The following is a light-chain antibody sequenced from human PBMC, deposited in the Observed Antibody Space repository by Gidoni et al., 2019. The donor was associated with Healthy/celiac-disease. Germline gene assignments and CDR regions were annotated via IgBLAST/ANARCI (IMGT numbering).Light chain of an antibody. CDR2: VAA. J-gene: IGKJ3*01. V-gene: IGKV1-39*01. CDR1: QSISSS. Sequence: IQMTQSTYSQSASGGDRDTLTCRASQSISSSLHCYQQKPGKAPQLWIYVAASLQSGVPARSSGSGSGSDFTLTISILHPEDFATYYCQQSYSTPIFTFGPGTKVDIK. CDR3: QQSYSTPIFT.